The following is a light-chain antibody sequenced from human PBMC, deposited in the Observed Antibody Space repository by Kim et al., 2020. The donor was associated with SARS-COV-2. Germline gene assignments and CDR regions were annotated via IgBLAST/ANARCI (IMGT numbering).Light chain of an antibody. CDR3: QQYGSSPFT. CDR2: GAS. J-gene: IGKJ3*01. Sequence: SPGERAGLSCRARQSVSSSYLAWYQKKPGRAPRLLIYGASSRATGIPDRFSGSGSGTDFTLTISRLEPEDFAVYYCQQYGSSPFTFGPGTKVDIK. V-gene: IGKV3-20*01. CDR1: QSVSSSY.